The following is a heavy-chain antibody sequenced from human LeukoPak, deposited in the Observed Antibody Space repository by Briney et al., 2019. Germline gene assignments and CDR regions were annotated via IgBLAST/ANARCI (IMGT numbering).Heavy chain of an antibody. V-gene: IGHV3-33*01. CDR1: GFTFSSYG. CDR2: IWYDGSNK. D-gene: IGHD3-10*01. J-gene: IGHJ4*02. CDR3: ARERDEGTMVRGVIIRSDY. Sequence: PGRSLRLSCAASGFTFSSYGMHWVRQAPGKGLEWVAVIWYDGSNKYYADSVKGRFTISRDNSKNTLYLQMNSLRAEDTAVYYCARERDEGTMVRGVIIRSDYWGQGTLVTVSS.